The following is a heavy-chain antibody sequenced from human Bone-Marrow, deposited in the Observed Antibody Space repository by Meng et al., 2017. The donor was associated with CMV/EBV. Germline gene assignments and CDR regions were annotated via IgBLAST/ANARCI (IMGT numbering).Heavy chain of an antibody. CDR3: ARERFGELIFFFDY. V-gene: IGHV4-31*02. CDR2: IYYSGST. CDR1: GGSISIGGYY. Sequence: GGSISIGGYYWSWIRQHPGKGLEWIGYIYYSGSTYYNPSLKSRVTISVDTSKNQFSLKLSSVTAADTAVYYCARERFGELIFFFDYWGQGTLVTVSS. J-gene: IGHJ4*02. D-gene: IGHD3-10*01.